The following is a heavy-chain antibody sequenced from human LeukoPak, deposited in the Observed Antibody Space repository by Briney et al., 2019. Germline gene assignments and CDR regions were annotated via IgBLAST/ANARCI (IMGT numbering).Heavy chain of an antibody. Sequence: GGSLRLSCAASGFTFSNYGMHWVRQAPGKGLEWVAFIRYEGSNEYYADSVKGRFTISRDNSKNTLYLQMNSLRPEDTAVYYCATDHYDSSGRDYWGQGTLVTVSS. CDR3: ATDHYDSSGRDY. V-gene: IGHV3-30*02. CDR1: GFTFSNYG. J-gene: IGHJ4*02. D-gene: IGHD3-22*01. CDR2: IRYEGSNE.